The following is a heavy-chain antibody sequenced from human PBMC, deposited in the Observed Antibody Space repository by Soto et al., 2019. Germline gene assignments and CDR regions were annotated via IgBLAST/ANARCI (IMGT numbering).Heavy chain of an antibody. CDR1: GFTLSDHY. J-gene: IGHJ4*02. Sequence: AVGSVRLSCAVSGFTLSDHYIDWVRQAPGKGLEWVGRSRDKPQGYSTAYAASVKGRFTTSRDESKNSAYLQMNSLKTEDTAVYYCVRATYFSDSSGYTRCLDYWGQGTLVTVSS. D-gene: IGHD3-22*01. CDR2: SRDKPQGYST. V-gene: IGHV3-72*01. CDR3: VRATYFSDSSGYTRCLDY.